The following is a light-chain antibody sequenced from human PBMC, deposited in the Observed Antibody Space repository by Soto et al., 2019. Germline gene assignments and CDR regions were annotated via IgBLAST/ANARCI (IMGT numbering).Light chain of an antibody. Sequence: QSVLTQPPSVSGAPGQRVTISCTGSSSNIGAGFDVHWYQQLPGTAPKLLIYGNSNRPSGVPDRFSGSKSGTSASLAITGLQAEDEADYYCQSYGSSRSGSVFGTGTKLTVL. V-gene: IGLV1-40*01. CDR2: GNS. CDR1: SSNIGAGFD. CDR3: QSYGSSRSGSV. J-gene: IGLJ1*01.